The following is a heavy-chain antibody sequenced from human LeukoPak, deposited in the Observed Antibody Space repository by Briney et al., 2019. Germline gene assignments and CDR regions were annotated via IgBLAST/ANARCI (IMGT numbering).Heavy chain of an antibody. CDR1: GGSISGYY. CDR2: IYDSGST. D-gene: IGHD6-13*01. V-gene: IGHV4-59*08. CDR3: ARLPGAANTDYFDY. J-gene: IGHJ4*02. Sequence: SETLSLTCTVSGGSISGYYWSWIRQPPEKGLEWIGYIYDSGSTNYNPSLKSRVTISGDTSKNQFSLKVSSVTAADTAVYYCARLPGAANTDYFDYWGQGTLVTVSS.